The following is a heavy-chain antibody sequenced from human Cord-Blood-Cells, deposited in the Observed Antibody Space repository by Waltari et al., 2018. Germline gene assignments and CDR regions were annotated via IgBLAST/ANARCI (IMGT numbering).Heavy chain of an antibody. V-gene: IGHV4-34*01. CDR1: GGSFSGYY. CDR2: INHSGST. Sequence: QVQLQQWGAGLLKPSETLSLTCAVYGGSFSGYYWSWIRQPPGKGLAWIGEINHSGSTNYNPSLKSRVTISVDTAKNQFPLKLSSVTAADTAVYYCARGNDLGGSYSFIDYWGQGTLVTVSS. D-gene: IGHD1-26*01. CDR3: ARGNDLGGSYSFIDY. J-gene: IGHJ4*02.